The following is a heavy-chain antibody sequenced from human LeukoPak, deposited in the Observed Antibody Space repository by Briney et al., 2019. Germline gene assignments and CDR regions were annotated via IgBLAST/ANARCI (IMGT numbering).Heavy chain of an antibody. CDR1: GFTFSSYA. CDR3: ATENYGDHGAFDI. CDR2: ISGSGGST. Sequence: PGGSLRLSCAASGFTFSSYAMSWVRQAPGKGLEWVSAISGSGGSTYYADPVKGRFTISRDNSKNTLYLQMNSLRAEDMAVYYCATENYGDHGAFDIWGQGTMVTVSS. V-gene: IGHV3-23*01. D-gene: IGHD4-17*01. J-gene: IGHJ3*02.